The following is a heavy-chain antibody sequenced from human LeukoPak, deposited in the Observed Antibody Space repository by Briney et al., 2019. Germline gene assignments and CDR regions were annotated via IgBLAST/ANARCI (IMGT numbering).Heavy chain of an antibody. D-gene: IGHD2-15*01. CDR2: IYTSGST. CDR3: ARGVVVRGWFDP. Sequence: SQTLSLTCTVSGGSISSGSYYWSWIRQPAGKGLEGIGRIYTSGSTNYNPSLKSRVTISVDTSKNQFSLQLGSVTAADTAVYYCARGVVVRGWFDPWGQGTLVTVSS. V-gene: IGHV4-61*02. CDR1: GGSISSGSYY. J-gene: IGHJ5*02.